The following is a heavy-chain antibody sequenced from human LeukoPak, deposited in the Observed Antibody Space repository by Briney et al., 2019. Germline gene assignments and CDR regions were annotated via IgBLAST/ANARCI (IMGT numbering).Heavy chain of an antibody. V-gene: IGHV4-59*08. Sequence: SETLSLTCTVSGGSISSSYWSWIRQPPGKGLEWIGYISYIASTNYNPSLRGRVTISVDTSRNQFSLKLSSVTAADTAVYYCARHRDVSSALFDLWGLGTLVTVSS. D-gene: IGHD6-19*01. J-gene: IGHJ2*01. CDR2: ISYIAST. CDR3: ARHRDVSSALFDL. CDR1: GGSISSSY.